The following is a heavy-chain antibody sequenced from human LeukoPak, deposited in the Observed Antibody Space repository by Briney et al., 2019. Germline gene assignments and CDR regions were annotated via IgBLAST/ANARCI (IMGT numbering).Heavy chain of an antibody. CDR2: ISGSGGST. V-gene: IGHV3-23*01. J-gene: IGHJ4*02. CDR1: GFTFSSYA. CDR3: TKVYPMRGYSYGN. Sequence: GGSLRLSCAASGFTFSSYAMSWVRQAPGKGLEWVSAISGSGGSTYYADSVKGRFTISRDNSKNTLYLQMNSLRAEDTAIYYCTKVYPMRGYSYGNWGQGTLVTVSS. D-gene: IGHD5-18*01.